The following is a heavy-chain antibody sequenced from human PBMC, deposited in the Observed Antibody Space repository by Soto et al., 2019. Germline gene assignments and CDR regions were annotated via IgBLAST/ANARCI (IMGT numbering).Heavy chain of an antibody. Sequence: GGSLRLSCAASGFTFSSYAMHWVRQAPGKGLEWVAVISYDGSNKYYADSVKGRFTISRDNSKNTLYLQMNSLRVEDTALYYCAREDGGGPFDSWGPGTLVTVSS. J-gene: IGHJ5*01. CDR3: AREDGGGPFDS. CDR1: GFTFSSYA. V-gene: IGHV3-30-3*01. CDR2: ISYDGSNK. D-gene: IGHD2-15*01.